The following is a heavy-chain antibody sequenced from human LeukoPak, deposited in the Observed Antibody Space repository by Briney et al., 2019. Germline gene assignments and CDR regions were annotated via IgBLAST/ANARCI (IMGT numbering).Heavy chain of an antibody. V-gene: IGHV3-30*03. CDR1: GFTFSSYS. CDR3: ARGRDYADPTLPRFDY. CDR2: ISYDGSDK. Sequence: GGSLRLSCAASGFTFSSYSMNWVRQAPGKGLEWVAVISYDGSDKYYADSVKGRFTISRDNSKNTLYLQMNSLRSEDTAVYYCARGRDYADPTLPRFDYWGQGTLVTVSS. J-gene: IGHJ4*02. D-gene: IGHD4-17*01.